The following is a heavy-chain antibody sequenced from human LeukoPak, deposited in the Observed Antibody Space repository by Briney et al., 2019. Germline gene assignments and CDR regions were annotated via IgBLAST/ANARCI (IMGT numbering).Heavy chain of an antibody. CDR2: INPSGGST. CDR1: GYTFTSYY. Sequence: ASVKVSRKASGYTFTSYYMHWVRQAPGQGLAWMGIINPSGGSTSYAQKFQGRVTMTRDTSTSTVYMELSSLRSEDTAVYYCARVSMATIWFDYWGQGTLVTVSS. V-gene: IGHV1-46*01. J-gene: IGHJ4*02. D-gene: IGHD5-24*01. CDR3: ARVSMATIWFDY.